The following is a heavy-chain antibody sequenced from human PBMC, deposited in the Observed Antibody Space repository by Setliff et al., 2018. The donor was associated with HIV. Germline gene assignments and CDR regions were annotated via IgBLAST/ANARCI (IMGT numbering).Heavy chain of an antibody. CDR3: ARDRGYYFDY. CDR2: ISAYNGNT. CDR1: GYTFTSYG. J-gene: IGHJ4*02. Sequence: ASVKVSCKASGYTFTSYGISWVRQAPGQGLEWMGWISAYNGNTNYAQKFQGRVTITADESTSTAYMELSSLRSEDTAVYYCARDRGYYFDYWGQGTLVTVSS. D-gene: IGHD3-16*01. V-gene: IGHV1-18*01.